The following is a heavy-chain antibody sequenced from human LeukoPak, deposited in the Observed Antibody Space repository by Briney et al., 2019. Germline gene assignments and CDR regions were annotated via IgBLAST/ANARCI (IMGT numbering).Heavy chain of an antibody. CDR3: ARLMVRGVITTDY. Sequence: ASVKVSCKASGGTFSSYAISWVRQPPGQGLEWMGGIIPIFGTANYAQKFQGRVTITADESTSTAYMELSSLRSEDTAVYYCARLMVRGVITTDYWGQGTLVTVSS. J-gene: IGHJ4*02. CDR2: IIPIFGTA. D-gene: IGHD3-10*01. CDR1: GGTFSSYA. V-gene: IGHV1-69*13.